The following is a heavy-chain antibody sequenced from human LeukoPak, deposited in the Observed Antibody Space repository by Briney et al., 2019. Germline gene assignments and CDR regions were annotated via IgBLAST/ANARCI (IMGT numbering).Heavy chain of an antibody. Sequence: PGRSLRLSCAASGFTFDDYARHWFRQAPGKGLEWFSGSSWNSCSIGYADSGKGRFTISRDNATNSLSLQMNSLRAADTALYYCAKDRDRGWYGDFDYWGQGTLVTVSS. CDR3: AKDRDRGWYGDFDY. J-gene: IGHJ4*02. V-gene: IGHV3-9*01. D-gene: IGHD6-19*01. CDR1: GFTFDDYA. CDR2: SSWNSCSI.